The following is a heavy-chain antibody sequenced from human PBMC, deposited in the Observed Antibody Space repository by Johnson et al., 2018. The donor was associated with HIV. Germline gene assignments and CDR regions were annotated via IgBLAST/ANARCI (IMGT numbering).Heavy chain of an antibody. J-gene: IGHJ3*02. CDR1: GFTFSNYW. CDR3: ARTSCSVASCLGYDPFDI. V-gene: IGHV3-74*03. CDR2: INGDGSRS. D-gene: IGHD3-16*01. Sequence: VQLVESGGGLVQPGGSLRLSCGASGFTFSNYWMQWVRQAPGKGLVWVSRINGDGSRSTYADSVKGRFTIASANAKNTLYLEMKSLRSEDMSVYYCARTSCSVASCLGYDPFDIWGQGTMVTVSS.